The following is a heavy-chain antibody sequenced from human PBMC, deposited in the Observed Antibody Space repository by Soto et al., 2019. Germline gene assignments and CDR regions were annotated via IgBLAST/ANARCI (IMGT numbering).Heavy chain of an antibody. CDR1: GYTFTGYY. D-gene: IGHD4-17*01. CDR3: ARQGFLSATVVTRNYYYYGMDV. J-gene: IGHJ6*02. CDR2: INPNSGST. V-gene: IGHV1-2*04. Sequence: ASVKVSCKASGYTFTGYYMHWVRQAPGQGLEWMGWINPNSGSTNYAQKFQGWVTMTRDTSISTAYMELSRLRSDDTAVYYCARQGFLSATVVTRNYYYYGMDVWGQGTTVTVSS.